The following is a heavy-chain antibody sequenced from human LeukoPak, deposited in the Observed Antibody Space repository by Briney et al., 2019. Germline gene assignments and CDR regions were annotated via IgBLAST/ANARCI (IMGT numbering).Heavy chain of an antibody. CDR1: GGTFSSYA. CDR2: INPILGIA. J-gene: IGHJ4*02. CDR3: ARDKVVGATIFDY. V-gene: IGHV1-69*04. D-gene: IGHD1-26*01. Sequence: SVKVSCKASGGTFSSYAISWVRQAPGQGLEWMGRINPILGIANYAQKFQGRVTITADKSTGTAYMELSSLRSEDTAVYYCARDKVVGATIFDYWGQGTLVTVSS.